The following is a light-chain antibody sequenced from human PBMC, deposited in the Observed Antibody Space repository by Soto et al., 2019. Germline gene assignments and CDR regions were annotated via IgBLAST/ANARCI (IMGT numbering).Light chain of an antibody. CDR3: QVWDSSSDHHV. V-gene: IGLV3-21*02. CDR2: DDN. Sequence: SYELTQPPSVSVAPGQTARITCGGNNIGYKSAHWYQQRPGQAPVLVVYDDNRRPSGIPERFSGSNSGNTATLTLSRVEAGDEADYYCQVWDSSSDHHVFGTGTKVTVL. J-gene: IGLJ1*01. CDR1: NIGYKS.